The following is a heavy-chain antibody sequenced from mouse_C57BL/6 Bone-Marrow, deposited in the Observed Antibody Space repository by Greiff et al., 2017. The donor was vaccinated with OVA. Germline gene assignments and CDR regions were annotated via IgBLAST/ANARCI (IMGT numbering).Heavy chain of an antibody. CDR1: GFTFSSYA. J-gene: IGHJ2*01. CDR2: ISDGGSYT. V-gene: IGHV5-4*01. CDR3: ARERGVPDY. Sequence: EVKLVESGGGLVKPGGSLKLSCAASGFTFSSYAMSWVRQTPEKRLEWVATISDGGSYTYYPDNVKGRFTISRDNAKNNLYLQMSHLESGDTAMYYCARERGVPDYWGQGTTLTVSS.